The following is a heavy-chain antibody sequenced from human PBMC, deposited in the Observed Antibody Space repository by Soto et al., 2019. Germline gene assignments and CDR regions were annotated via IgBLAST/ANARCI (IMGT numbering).Heavy chain of an antibody. V-gene: IGHV1-46*01. CDR2: INPSGGST. CDR1: GYTFTSYY. D-gene: IGHD6-19*01. CDR3: ARDGRSSYNSGWYYFDY. Sequence: ASVKVSFKASGYTFTSYYMHWVRQAPGQGLEWMGIINPSGGSTSYAQKFQGRVTMTRDTSTSTVYMELSSLRSEDTAVYYCARDGRSSYNSGWYYFDYWGQGTLVTVSS. J-gene: IGHJ4*02.